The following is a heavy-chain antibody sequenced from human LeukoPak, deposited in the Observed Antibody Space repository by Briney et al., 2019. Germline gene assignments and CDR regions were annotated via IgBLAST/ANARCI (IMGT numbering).Heavy chain of an antibody. J-gene: IGHJ6*02. CDR1: GFTFSSYA. D-gene: IGHD3-10*01. CDR2: IYSGGST. CDR3: ARHSGSGSYSNGMDV. V-gene: IGHV3-66*04. Sequence: GGSLRLSCAASGFTFSSYAMSWVRQAPGKGLEWVSVIYSGGSTYYADSVKGRFTIPRDNSKNTLYLQMNSLRAEDTAVYYCARHSGSGSYSNGMDVWGQGTTVTVSS.